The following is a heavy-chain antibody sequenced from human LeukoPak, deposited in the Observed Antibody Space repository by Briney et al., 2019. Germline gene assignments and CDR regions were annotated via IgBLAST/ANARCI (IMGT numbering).Heavy chain of an antibody. CDR3: ARSNWNDMRSDY. J-gene: IGHJ4*02. CDR2: IYSGGST. V-gene: IGHV3-53*01. D-gene: IGHD1-1*01. CDR1: GFTVSSNY. Sequence: GESLRLSCAASGFTVSSNYMSWVRQAPGKGLEWVSVIYSGGSTYYADSVKGRFTISRDNSKNTLYLQMNSLRAEDTAVYYCARSNWNDMRSDYRGQGTLVTVSS.